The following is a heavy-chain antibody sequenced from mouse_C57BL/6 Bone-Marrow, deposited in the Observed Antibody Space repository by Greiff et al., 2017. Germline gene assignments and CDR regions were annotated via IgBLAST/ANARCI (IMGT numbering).Heavy chain of an antibody. V-gene: IGHV2-5*01. CDR1: GFSLTSSG. D-gene: IGHD3-3*01. CDR2: VWRGGST. J-gene: IGHJ2*01. Sequence: VKVVESGPGLVPSSQSLSITCTVSGFSLTSSGVHWVCQSPRSGLDRLGVVWRGGSTDYNAAFMYRLSITKDNSKSQVFFKMNSMQADDTAIYYGAKGGGDWYYFDYWGQGTTLTVSA. CDR3: AKGGGDWYYFDY.